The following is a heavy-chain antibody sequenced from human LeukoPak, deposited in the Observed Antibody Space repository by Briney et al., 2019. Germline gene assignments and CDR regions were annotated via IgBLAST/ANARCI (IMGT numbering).Heavy chain of an antibody. J-gene: IGHJ6*02. Sequence: SETLSLTCTVSGGSISSGGYFWSWIRQHPGKGLEWIGSISSSGSTLYSPSLKRRVTISVDTSKNQFSLNLSSVTAADTAVYYCARVPSDHGDYDHYYYGMDVWGQGTTVTVSS. CDR3: ARVPSDHGDYDHYYYGMDV. D-gene: IGHD4-17*01. CDR1: GGSISSGGYF. V-gene: IGHV4-31*03. CDR2: ISSSGST.